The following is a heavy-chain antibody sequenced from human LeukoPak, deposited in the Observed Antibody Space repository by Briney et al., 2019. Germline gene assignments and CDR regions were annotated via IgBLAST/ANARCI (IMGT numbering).Heavy chain of an antibody. J-gene: IGHJ4*02. Sequence: GGSLRLSCAASGFTFSSYGMHWVRQAPGKGLEWVAFIRYDGSNKYYADSVKGRFTISRDNSKNMLYLQMNSLRAEDTAVYYCAKDSRHLLWFGELGDYFDYWGQGTLVTVSS. CDR3: AKDSRHLLWFGELGDYFDY. CDR2: IRYDGSNK. CDR1: GFTFSSYG. V-gene: IGHV3-30*02. D-gene: IGHD3-10*01.